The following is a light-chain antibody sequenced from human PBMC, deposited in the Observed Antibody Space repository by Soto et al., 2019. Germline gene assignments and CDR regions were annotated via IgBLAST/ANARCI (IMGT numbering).Light chain of an antibody. V-gene: IGKV3-11*01. CDR2: DAS. Sequence: EIVLTQSPATLSLSPGERATLSCRASQSVSSYLAWYQQKPGQAPRLLIYDASNRATGIPARFSGSGSGTDFTISISSLEPEDFAVYYCQHRSNWPRTFGQGTKVDIK. CDR3: QHRSNWPRT. CDR1: QSVSSY. J-gene: IGKJ1*01.